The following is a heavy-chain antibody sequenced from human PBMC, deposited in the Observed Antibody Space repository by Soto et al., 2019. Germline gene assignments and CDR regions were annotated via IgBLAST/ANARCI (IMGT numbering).Heavy chain of an antibody. J-gene: IGHJ6*02. Sequence: PSETLSLTCAFYCGSFIGYYWSWIRQPPGKGLEWIGEINHSGSTNYNPSLKSRVTISVDTSKNQFSLKLSSVTAADTAVYYCARVAAFRDTAMVTPGNYYYYYGMDVWGQGTTVTVSS. CDR3: ARVAAFRDTAMVTPGNYYYYYGMDV. D-gene: IGHD5-18*01. CDR1: CGSFIGYY. CDR2: INHSGST. V-gene: IGHV4-34*01.